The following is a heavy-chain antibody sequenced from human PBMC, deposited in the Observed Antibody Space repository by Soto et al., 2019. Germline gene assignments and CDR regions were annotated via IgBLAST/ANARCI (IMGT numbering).Heavy chain of an antibody. J-gene: IGHJ5*02. CDR1: GYTFSTYG. CDR3: ARDVNPYSLGVTCWFDP. Sequence: QVQLVQSGAEVKKPGASVKVSCKASGYTFSTYGVNWVRQAPGQGLEWMGWISAYNGNKKYAQKFQGRVTMTTDTSTSTAYMELRSLRSDDTAVYYCARDVNPYSLGVTCWFDPWGQGTLVTVSS. D-gene: IGHD1-26*01. V-gene: IGHV1-18*01. CDR2: ISAYNGNK.